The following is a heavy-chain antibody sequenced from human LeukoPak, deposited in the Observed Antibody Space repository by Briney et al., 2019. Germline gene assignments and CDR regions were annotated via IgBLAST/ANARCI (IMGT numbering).Heavy chain of an antibody. Sequence: GRSLRLSCAASGFTFSEYAMHWVRQAPGKGLEWVAVISYDGRQKYYGDSVKGRFTISRDNPKNTLYLQMNSLRDDDTAVYYCARVFLERLTSGYFDNWGQGTLVTVSP. CDR2: ISYDGRQK. J-gene: IGHJ4*02. V-gene: IGHV3-30-3*01. D-gene: IGHD3-3*01. CDR1: GFTFSEYA. CDR3: ARVFLERLTSGYFDN.